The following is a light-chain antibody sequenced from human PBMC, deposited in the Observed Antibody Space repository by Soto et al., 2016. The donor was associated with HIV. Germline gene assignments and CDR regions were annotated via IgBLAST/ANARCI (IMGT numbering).Light chain of an antibody. J-gene: IGKJ1*01. CDR2: AAS. CDR1: QSISTY. CDR3: QQSYRXLPTWT. Sequence: DIQMTQSPSSLSASVGDRVTITCRASQSISTYLNWYQQKPGKAPKLLIYAASTLQVASIKVRGSGSGTDFTLTISSLQLKICNYYCQQSYRXLPTWTFGLRAKV. V-gene: IGKV1-39*01.